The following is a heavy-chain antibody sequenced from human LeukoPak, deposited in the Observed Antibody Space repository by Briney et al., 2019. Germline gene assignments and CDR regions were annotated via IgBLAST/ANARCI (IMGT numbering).Heavy chain of an antibody. D-gene: IGHD6-19*01. J-gene: IGHJ4*02. V-gene: IGHV4-39*01. Sequence: RASETLSLTCTVSGGSISSDSYYWAWIRQPPGMGLEWIASIYYSGSTYYNPSLKSRVTISVDTSRNQFSLKLSSVTAADTAVYYCASLAVAGLSEGYWGQGTLVIVSS. CDR2: IYYSGST. CDR3: ASLAVAGLSEGY. CDR1: GGSISSDSYY.